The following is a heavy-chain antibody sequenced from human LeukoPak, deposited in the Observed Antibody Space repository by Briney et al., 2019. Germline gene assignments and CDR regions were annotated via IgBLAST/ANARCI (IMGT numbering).Heavy chain of an antibody. D-gene: IGHD6-13*01. Sequence: SVKVSCKASGGTFSSYAISWVRQAPGQGLEWMGGIIPIFGTANYAQKFQGRVTITADESTSTAYMELSSLRSEDTAVYYCARGGIAAAGTGDWFDPWGQGTLITVSS. CDR2: IIPIFGTA. J-gene: IGHJ5*02. CDR3: ARGGIAAAGTGDWFDP. CDR1: GGTFSSYA. V-gene: IGHV1-69*01.